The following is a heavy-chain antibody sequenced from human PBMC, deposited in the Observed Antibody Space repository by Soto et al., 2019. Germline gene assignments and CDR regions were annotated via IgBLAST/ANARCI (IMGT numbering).Heavy chain of an antibody. CDR2: ISYDGNNK. Sequence: QVQLVESGGGVVQPGRSLRLSCAASGFTFSTYGMHWVRQAPGKGLEWVAVISYDGNNKYYADSVKGRFTISRDNSKNTLYLQMSSPSAEDTAVYYCAKSVYNWNDGFFDYWGQGTLVTVSS. J-gene: IGHJ4*02. CDR3: AKSVYNWNDGFFDY. CDR1: GFTFSTYG. V-gene: IGHV3-30*18. D-gene: IGHD1-1*01.